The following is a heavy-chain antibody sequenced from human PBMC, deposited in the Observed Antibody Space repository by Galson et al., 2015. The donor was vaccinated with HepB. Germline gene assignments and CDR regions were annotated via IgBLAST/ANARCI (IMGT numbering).Heavy chain of an antibody. CDR3: AREGLGYCGGDCYLGHDAFDI. D-gene: IGHD2-21*02. CDR1: GFTFSSYW. Sequence: SLRLSCAASGFTFSSYWMSWVRQAPGKGLEWVANIKQDGSEKYYVDSVKGRFTISRDNAKNSLYLQMNSLRAEDTAVYYCAREGLGYCGGDCYLGHDAFDIWGQGTMVTVSS. CDR2: IKQDGSEK. V-gene: IGHV3-7*03. J-gene: IGHJ3*02.